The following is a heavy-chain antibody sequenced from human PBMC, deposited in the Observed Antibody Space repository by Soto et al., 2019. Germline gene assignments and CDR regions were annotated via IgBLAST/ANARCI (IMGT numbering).Heavy chain of an antibody. CDR1: CYRFARCG. Sequence: GTSAEVSCKGCCYRFARCGSRWVRQAPGQGLEWMGWISAYSVDTYSAQKFQDRLTMTKDTSTGTAYMELRSLTSDDTAVYYCARGHGAIRGALDVWGQGTTVPVSS. V-gene: IGHV1-18*04. J-gene: IGHJ6*02. CDR2: ISAYSVDT. D-gene: IGHD1-26*01. CDR3: ARGHGAIRGALDV.